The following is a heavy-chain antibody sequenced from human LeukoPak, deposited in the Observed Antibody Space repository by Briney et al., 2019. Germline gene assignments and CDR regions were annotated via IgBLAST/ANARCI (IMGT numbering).Heavy chain of an antibody. V-gene: IGHV4-61*02. CDR1: GGPISSGSYY. Sequence: SETLSLTCTVSGGPISSGSYYWSWIRQPAGKGLEWIGRIYTSGSTNYNPSLKSRVTISVDTSKNQFSLKLSSVTAADTAVYYCARQSTNWGNWFDPWGQGTLVTVSS. CDR3: ARQSTNWGNWFDP. CDR2: IYTSGST. D-gene: IGHD7-27*01. J-gene: IGHJ5*02.